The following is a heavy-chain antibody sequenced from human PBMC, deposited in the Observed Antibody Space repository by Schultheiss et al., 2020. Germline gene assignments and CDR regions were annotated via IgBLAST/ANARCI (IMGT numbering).Heavy chain of an antibody. CDR1: GGSISSGSYY. Sequence: SETLSLTCTVSGGSISSGSYYWSWIRQPAGKGLEWIGRIYTSGSTNYNPSLKSRVTISVDKSKNQFSLKLSSVTAADTAVYYCARSPDYGSGSYSYMDVWGQGTTVTVSS. CDR3: ARSPDYGSGSYSYMDV. CDR2: IYTSGST. D-gene: IGHD3-10*01. J-gene: IGHJ6*02. V-gene: IGHV4-61*02.